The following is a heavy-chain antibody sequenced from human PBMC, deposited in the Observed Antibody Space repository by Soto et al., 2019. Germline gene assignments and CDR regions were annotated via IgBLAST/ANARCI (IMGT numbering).Heavy chain of an antibody. V-gene: IGHV1-69*12. CDR3: VRVVAIPGYPDN. CDR1: GATFSSYA. D-gene: IGHD5-12*01. Sequence: QVQLVQSGAEVRQPASSVKVSCKTSGATFSSYAITWVRQAPGQGLEWMGGIVPTVDTSTYAQKFQGRVTMSAYXFTKTVYMELSSLRSDDTAVYYCVRVVAIPGYPDNWGQGTLVTVSS. J-gene: IGHJ4*02. CDR2: IVPTVDTS.